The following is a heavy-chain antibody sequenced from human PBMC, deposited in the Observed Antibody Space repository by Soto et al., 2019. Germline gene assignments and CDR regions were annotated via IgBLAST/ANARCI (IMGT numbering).Heavy chain of an antibody. CDR3: ARARYSSPHNWFDP. CDR2: ISSSGSTI. V-gene: IGHV3-48*03. Sequence: PGGSLRLSCAASGFTFSSYEMNWVRQAPGKGLEWVSYISSSGSTIYYADSVKGRFTISRDNAKNSLYLQMNSLRAEDTAVYYCARARYSSPHNWFDPWGQGTLVTVSS. CDR1: GFTFSSYE. J-gene: IGHJ5*02. D-gene: IGHD6-13*01.